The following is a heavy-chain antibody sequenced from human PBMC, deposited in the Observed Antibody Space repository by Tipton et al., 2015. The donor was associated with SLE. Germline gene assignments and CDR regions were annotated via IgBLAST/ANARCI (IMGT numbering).Heavy chain of an antibody. CDR1: GVSTSSGGYF. Sequence: TLSLTCTVSGVSTSSGGYFWNWIRHYPGKGLEWIGSIHHSGPTHYNPSLKSRVTLAVDTSKNQFSLKLSVVTAADTAMYYCARDSAVNFWYFDLWGRGTLVTVSS. V-gene: IGHV4-31*03. CDR2: IHHSGPT. CDR3: ARDSAVNFWYFDL. J-gene: IGHJ2*01.